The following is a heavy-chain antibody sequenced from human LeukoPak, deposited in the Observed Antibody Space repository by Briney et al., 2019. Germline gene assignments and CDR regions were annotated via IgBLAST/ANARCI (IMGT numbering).Heavy chain of an antibody. D-gene: IGHD2-2*01. CDR3: ARLADCSSTRCHDY. CDR1: GGSISSRTYY. Sequence: SETLSLTCTVSGGSISSRTYYWGWIRQPPGKGLEWIGSSYYSGSTYYNPSLQSRVTISVDTSKNQFSLKLRSVTAADTAVYYCARLADCSSTRCHDYWGQGTLVTVSS. V-gene: IGHV4-39*01. J-gene: IGHJ4*02. CDR2: SYYSGST.